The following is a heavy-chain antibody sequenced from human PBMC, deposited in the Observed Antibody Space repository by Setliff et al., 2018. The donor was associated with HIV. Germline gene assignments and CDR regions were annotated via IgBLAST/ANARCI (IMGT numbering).Heavy chain of an antibody. J-gene: IGHJ4*02. CDR2: IYITGDT. Sequence: SETLSLTCSVSGGSINRGTYYWTWIRQSAGKGLEWIGHIYITGDTDYNPSLKSRVTISVDTSKNQFSLKLSSVTAVDTAVYYCAKGAGFYGDYTFDHWGQGRQVTVSS. V-gene: IGHV4-61*10. D-gene: IGHD4-17*01. CDR3: AKGAGFYGDYTFDH. CDR1: GGSINRGTYY.